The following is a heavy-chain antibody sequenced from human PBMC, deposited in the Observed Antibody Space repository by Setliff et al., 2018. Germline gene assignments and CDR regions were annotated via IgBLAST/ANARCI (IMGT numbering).Heavy chain of an antibody. J-gene: IGHJ3*01. Sequence: PSETLSLTCTVPGGSISGNGYYWGWVRQPPGKGLEWLGNIYFGGNTYCNPSFKSRVTMSIDTSNSQFSLKLSSVTAADTAIYYCARDASASDGRNAFDPWGQGTLVTVSS. CDR1: GGSISGNGYY. CDR2: IYFGGNT. V-gene: IGHV4-39*07. CDR3: ARDASASDGRNAFDP. D-gene: IGHD2-2*01.